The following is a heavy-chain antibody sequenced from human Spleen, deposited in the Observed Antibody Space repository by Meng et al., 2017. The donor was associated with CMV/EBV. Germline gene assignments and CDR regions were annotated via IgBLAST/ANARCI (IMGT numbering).Heavy chain of an antibody. J-gene: IGHJ4*02. CDR3: ARVDDFWSG. CDR2: IIPIFGTA. V-gene: IGHV1-69*05. Sequence: VYCKAYRGTFSSYAISWVRQAPGQGLEWMGGIIPIFGTANYAQKFQGRVTITTDESTSTAYMELSSLRSEDTAVYCCARVDDFWSGWGQGTLVTVSS. CDR1: RGTFSSYA. D-gene: IGHD3-3*01.